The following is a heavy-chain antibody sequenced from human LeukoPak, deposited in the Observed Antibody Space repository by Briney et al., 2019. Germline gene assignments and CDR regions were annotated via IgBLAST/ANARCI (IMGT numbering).Heavy chain of an antibody. V-gene: IGHV3-23*01. Sequence: GGSLRLSCAASEFTFSNYAMSWVRQAPGRGLEWVSAITGTGGSTYYADSVKGRFTISRDNSKNTLYLQMNSLTAEDTAVYYCAKREAPGDYYYYYGMDVWGQGTTVTVSS. CDR2: ITGTGGST. CDR3: AKREAPGDYYYYYGMDV. J-gene: IGHJ6*02. D-gene: IGHD6-13*01. CDR1: EFTFSNYA.